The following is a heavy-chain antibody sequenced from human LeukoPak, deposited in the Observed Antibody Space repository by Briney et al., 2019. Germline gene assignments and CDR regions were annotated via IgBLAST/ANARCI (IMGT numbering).Heavy chain of an antibody. CDR1: GFTFSSYE. Sequence: PGGSLRLSCAASGFTFSSYEMNWVRQAPGKGLEWISYISASGTITHYADSVEGRFTISRDNAKNSLYLQMNSLRAEDTAVYYCAKDTNHAVSSSWEFWGQGTLVTVSS. V-gene: IGHV3-48*03. CDR2: ISASGTIT. D-gene: IGHD6-13*01. J-gene: IGHJ4*02. CDR3: AKDTNHAVSSSWEF.